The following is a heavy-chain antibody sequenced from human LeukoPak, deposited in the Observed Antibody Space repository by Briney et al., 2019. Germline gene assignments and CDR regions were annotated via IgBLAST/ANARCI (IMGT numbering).Heavy chain of an antibody. V-gene: IGHV4-38-2*02. J-gene: IGHJ3*02. D-gene: IGHD6-6*01. CDR2: IYHSGST. Sequence: SETLSLTCTVSGYSISSGYYWGWLRQPPGKGLEWIGSIYHSGSTYYNPSLKSRVTISVDTSKNQFSLKLSSVTAADTAVYYCARVRASIAAPPTAFDIWGQGTMVTVSS. CDR1: GYSISSGYY. CDR3: ARVRASIAAPPTAFDI.